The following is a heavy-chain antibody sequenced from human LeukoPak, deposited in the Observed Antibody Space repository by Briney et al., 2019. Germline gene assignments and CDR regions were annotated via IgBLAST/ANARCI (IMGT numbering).Heavy chain of an antibody. CDR1: GFTFSSYA. CDR2: ISSSGSTI. J-gene: IGHJ4*02. Sequence: GGSLRLSCAASGFTFSSYAMSWVRQAPGKGLEWVSYISSSGSTIYYADSVKGRFTISRDNAKNSLYLQMNSLRAEDTAVYYCASTTWLVNFDYWGQGTLVTVSS. D-gene: IGHD6-19*01. CDR3: ASTTWLVNFDY. V-gene: IGHV3-48*03.